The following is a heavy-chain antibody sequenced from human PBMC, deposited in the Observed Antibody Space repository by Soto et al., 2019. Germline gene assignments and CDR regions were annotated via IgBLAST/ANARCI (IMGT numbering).Heavy chain of an antibody. CDR3: ARGYGSGSYYNWFDP. Sequence: SEILSLTCTVSGGSISSGGYYWSWIRQHPGKGLEWIGYIYYSGSTYYNPSLKSRVTISVDTSKNQFSLKLSSVTAADTAVYYCARGYGSGSYYNWFDPWGQGTLVTVSS. D-gene: IGHD3-10*01. CDR1: GGSISSGGYY. V-gene: IGHV4-31*03. J-gene: IGHJ5*02. CDR2: IYYSGST.